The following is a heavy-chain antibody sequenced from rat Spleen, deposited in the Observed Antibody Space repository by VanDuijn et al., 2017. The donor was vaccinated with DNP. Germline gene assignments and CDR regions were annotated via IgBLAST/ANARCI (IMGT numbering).Heavy chain of an antibody. Sequence: EVQLVESGGDLVQPGRSLKLSCVASGFTFNKYWMTWIRQVPGKGLEWVAAITSSGGSTYHPDSVKGRFTISRDNAKNTLHLQMNSLRSEDTATYYCATYYGFNSYFFDYWGQGVMVTVSS. CDR1: GFTFNKYW. V-gene: IGHV5-31*01. CDR2: ITSSGGST. D-gene: IGHD1-9*01. CDR3: ATYYGFNSYFFDY. J-gene: IGHJ2*01.